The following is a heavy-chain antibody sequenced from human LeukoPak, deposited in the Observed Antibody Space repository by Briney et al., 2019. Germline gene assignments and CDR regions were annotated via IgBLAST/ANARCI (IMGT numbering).Heavy chain of an antibody. Sequence: GGSLSLSCAASGFTFSNAWMSWVRQAPGKGLEWVGRIKSKTDGGTTDYAAPVKGRFTISRDDSKNTLYLQMNSLKTEDTAVYYCTTESGYYDSSGYSPFDYWGQGTLVTVSS. CDR3: TTESGYYDSSGYSPFDY. CDR1: GFTFSNAW. D-gene: IGHD3-22*01. J-gene: IGHJ4*02. V-gene: IGHV3-15*01. CDR2: IKSKTDGGTT.